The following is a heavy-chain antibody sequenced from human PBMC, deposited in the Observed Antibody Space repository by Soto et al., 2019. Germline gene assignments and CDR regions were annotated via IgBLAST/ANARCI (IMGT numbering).Heavy chain of an antibody. J-gene: IGHJ4*02. CDR2: ISAHNGNT. D-gene: IGHD1-1*01. CDR1: GYTFTSYG. V-gene: IGHV1-18*01. Sequence: QVHLVQSGAEVKKPGASVKVSCKASGYTFTSYGITWVRQAPGQGLEWMGWISAHNGNTDYAQKLQGRVIVTRDTSTSRAYMELRRLRSDDTAVYYCARGRYGDYWGQGDLVTVSS. CDR3: ARGRYGDY.